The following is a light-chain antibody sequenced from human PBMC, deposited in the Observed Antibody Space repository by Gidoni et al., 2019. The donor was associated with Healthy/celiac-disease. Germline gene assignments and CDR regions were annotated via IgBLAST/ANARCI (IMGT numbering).Light chain of an antibody. CDR2: GAS. J-gene: IGKJ4*02. CDR1: QSVSSSY. Sequence: EIVLTQSPGTLSLSPGERATLSCRASQSVSSSYLAWYQQKPGQAPRLLIYGASSRATGIPDRFSGSGSGTVFTLTISRLEPEDCAVYYWQQYGSSPLTFGGGTKVEIK. CDR3: QQYGSSPLT. V-gene: IGKV3-20*01.